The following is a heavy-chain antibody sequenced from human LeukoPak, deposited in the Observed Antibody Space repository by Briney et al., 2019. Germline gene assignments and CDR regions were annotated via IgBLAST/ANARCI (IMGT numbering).Heavy chain of an antibody. J-gene: IGHJ4*02. CDR2: ISWNSGSI. D-gene: IGHD6-19*01. CDR3: AKDIGGMAVAGPDVV. Sequence: QPGRSLRLSCAASGFTFDDYAMHWVRHAPGKGLEWVSGISWNSGSIGYADSVKGRFTISRDNAKNSLYLQMNSLRAEDTALYYCAKDIGGMAVAGPDVVWGQGTLVTVSS. V-gene: IGHV3-9*01. CDR1: GFTFDDYA.